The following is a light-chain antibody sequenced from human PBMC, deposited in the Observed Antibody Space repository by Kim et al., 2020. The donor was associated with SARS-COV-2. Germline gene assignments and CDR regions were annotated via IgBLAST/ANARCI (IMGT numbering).Light chain of an antibody. CDR3: ATWDDSLNAWV. V-gene: IGLV1-44*01. Sequence: GHRVTISCSGSNSNIGFNTVYWYQPFPGTAPKLLIYRNNQRPSGVPDRFSGSKSGTSASLALSGLLSEDEADYYCATWDDSLNAWVFGGGTKLTVL. CDR1: NSNIGFNT. CDR2: RNN. J-gene: IGLJ3*02.